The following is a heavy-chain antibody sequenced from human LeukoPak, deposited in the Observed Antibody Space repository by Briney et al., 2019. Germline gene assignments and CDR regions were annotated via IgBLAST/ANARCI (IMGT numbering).Heavy chain of an antibody. J-gene: IGHJ5*02. CDR3: ARAVDIVVVPAAPFDP. D-gene: IGHD2-2*03. V-gene: IGHV1-2*02. CDR1: GYTFTGYY. CDR2: INPNSGGT. Sequence: ASVKLSCKASGYTFTGYYMHWVRQAPGQGLEWMGWINPNSGGTNYAQKFQGRVTMTRDTSISTAYMELSRLRSDDTAVYYCARAVDIVVVPAAPFDPWGQGTLVTVSS.